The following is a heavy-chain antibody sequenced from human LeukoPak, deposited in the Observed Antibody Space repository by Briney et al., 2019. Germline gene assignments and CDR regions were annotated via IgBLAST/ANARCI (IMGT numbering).Heavy chain of an antibody. Sequence: GGSLRLSCAASGFTFSSYWMHWVRQAPGKGLVWVSRISSDGSFTNYADSVKGRFTISRDNAKNMLYLQMNSLRAEDTAVYYCARAIGGNDYWGQGTLVTVSS. CDR2: ISSDGSFT. D-gene: IGHD1-26*01. CDR3: ARAIGGNDY. J-gene: IGHJ4*02. CDR1: GFTFSSYW. V-gene: IGHV3-74*01.